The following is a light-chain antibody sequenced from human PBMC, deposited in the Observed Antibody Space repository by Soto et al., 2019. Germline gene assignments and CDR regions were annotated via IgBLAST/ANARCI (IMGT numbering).Light chain of an antibody. J-gene: IGKJ3*01. CDR1: QSVSSN. Sequence: EIVMTQSPATLSVSPGERATLSCRASQSVSSNLAWYQQKPCQAPRLLIYGASTRATGIPARFSGSGSGTDFTLTVSRLEPEDFAVYFCQHYGTFGPGTKVDIK. CDR3: QHYGT. CDR2: GAS. V-gene: IGKV3-15*01.